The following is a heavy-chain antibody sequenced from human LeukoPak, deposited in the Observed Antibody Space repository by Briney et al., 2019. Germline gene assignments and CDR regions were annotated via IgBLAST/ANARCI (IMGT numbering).Heavy chain of an antibody. CDR1: GGSISSGDYY. Sequence: SETLSLTCTVTGGSISSGDYYWSWIRQPPGKGLEWIGYIYYSGSTYYNPSLKSRVTISVDTSKNQFSPKLSSVTAADTAVYYCARSYCGGDCYLFEYYFDYWGQGTLVTVSS. V-gene: IGHV4-30-4*01. D-gene: IGHD2-21*02. CDR2: IYYSGST. J-gene: IGHJ4*02. CDR3: ARSYCGGDCYLFEYYFDY.